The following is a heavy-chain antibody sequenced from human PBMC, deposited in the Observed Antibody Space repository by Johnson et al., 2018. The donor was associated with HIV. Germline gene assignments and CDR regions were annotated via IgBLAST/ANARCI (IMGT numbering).Heavy chain of an antibody. CDR1: GFTVSTNY. CDR3: AKDLRQWLVDALHL. Sequence: VQLVESGGGLVQPGGSLRLSCAASGFTVSTNYMSWVRQAPGKGLEWVSGISWNSGTIRYADSVKGRFTISRDNAKNSLYLQMNSLRAEDTALYSCAKDLRQWLVDALHLWGQGTMVTVSS. CDR2: ISWNSGTI. J-gene: IGHJ3*01. V-gene: IGHV3-9*01. D-gene: IGHD6-19*01.